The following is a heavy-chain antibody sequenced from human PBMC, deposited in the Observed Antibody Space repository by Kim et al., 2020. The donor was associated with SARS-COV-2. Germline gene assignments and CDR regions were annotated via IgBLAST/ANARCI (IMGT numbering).Heavy chain of an antibody. CDR1: GGYISNYY. V-gene: IGHV4-59*08. CDR3: ARPRGILWEDAFDI. Sequence: SETLSLTCTVSGGYISNYYWSWIRQPPGKGLEWIGYIYYSGSTNYNPSLKSRVTISVDTSKNQFSLKLSSVTAADTAVYYCARPRGILWEDAFDIWGRGTMVTVSS. CDR2: IYYSGST. D-gene: IGHD2-21*01. J-gene: IGHJ3*02.